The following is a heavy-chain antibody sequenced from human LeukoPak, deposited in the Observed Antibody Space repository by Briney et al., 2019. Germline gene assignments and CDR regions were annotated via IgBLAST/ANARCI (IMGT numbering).Heavy chain of an antibody. Sequence: GGSLRLSCAASGFTFSSYSMSWVRQVPGQGLQWVSSISSGSSYKYYADSVKGRFTISRDDAKNSLYLQMNSLRAEDTAVYYCATARGLYYYYDMDVWGQGTTVTVSS. CDR2: ISSGSSYK. V-gene: IGHV3-21*01. CDR1: GFTFSSYS. CDR3: ATARGLYYYYDMDV. J-gene: IGHJ6*02.